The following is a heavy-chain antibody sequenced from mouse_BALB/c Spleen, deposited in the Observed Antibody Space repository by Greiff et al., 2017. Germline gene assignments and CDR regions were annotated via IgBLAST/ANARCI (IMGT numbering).Heavy chain of an antibody. Sequence: LQQPGSELVRPGASVKLSCKASGYTFTSYWMHWVKQRPGQGLEWIGNIYPGSGSTNYDEKFKSKATLTVDTSSSTAYMQLSSLTSEDSAVYYCTDGNYEGYFDYWGQGTTLTVSS. D-gene: IGHD2-1*01. J-gene: IGHJ2*01. CDR2: IYPGSGST. CDR1: GYTFTSYW. CDR3: TDGNYEGYFDY. V-gene: IGHV1S22*01.